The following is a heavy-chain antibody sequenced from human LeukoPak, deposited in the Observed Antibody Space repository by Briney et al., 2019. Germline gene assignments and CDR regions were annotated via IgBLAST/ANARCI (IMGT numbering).Heavy chain of an antibody. Sequence: GGSLRLSCAASGFTFSSYAVSWVRQAPGKGLEWVSAISGSGGSTYYADSVKGRFTISRDNSKNTLYLQMSSLRAEDTAEYYCAKSTNSWLFFDYWGQGTLVTVSS. J-gene: IGHJ4*02. CDR2: ISGSGGST. D-gene: IGHD6-13*01. CDR3: AKSTNSWLFFDY. V-gene: IGHV3-23*01. CDR1: GFTFSSYA.